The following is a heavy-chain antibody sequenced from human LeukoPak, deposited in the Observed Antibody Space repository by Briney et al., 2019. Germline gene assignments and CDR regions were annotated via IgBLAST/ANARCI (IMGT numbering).Heavy chain of an antibody. J-gene: IGHJ4*02. V-gene: IGHV3-23*01. CDR1: GFTFSSYA. CDR2: ISGSGGST. CDR3: AKLYGSGSYYSPPFDY. D-gene: IGHD3-10*01. Sequence: GGSLRLSCAASGFTFSSYAMSWVRQAPGKGLEWVSAISGSGGSTYNADSMKGRFTISRDNSKNTLYLQMNSLRAEDTAVYYCAKLYGSGSYYSPPFDYWGQGTLVTVSS.